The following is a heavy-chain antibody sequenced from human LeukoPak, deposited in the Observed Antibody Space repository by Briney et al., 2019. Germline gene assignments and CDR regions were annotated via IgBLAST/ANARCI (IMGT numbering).Heavy chain of an antibody. Sequence: GGSLRLSCAASGFTFSNYNMNWVRQAPGKGLEWVSYISSRGSYTYYADSVKGRFTISGDNAKNSLYLQMNSLRAEDTAVYYCARIDAFDIWGQGTMVTVSS. V-gene: IGHV3-21*06. J-gene: IGHJ3*02. CDR1: GFTFSNYN. CDR3: ARIDAFDI. CDR2: ISSRGSYT.